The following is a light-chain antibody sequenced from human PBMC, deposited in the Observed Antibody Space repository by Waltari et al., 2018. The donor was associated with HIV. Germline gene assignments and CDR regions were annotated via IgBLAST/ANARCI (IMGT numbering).Light chain of an antibody. J-gene: IGLJ2*01. Sequence: QSALTQPASVSGSPGQSITISCTGTSSDVGGYKYVSWYQQHPGKAPKLMIYEVNNRPSGISDRCSGSKSANTASLTISVLQADDEADYYCISFTTTNSPHVLFGGGTKLTV. CDR1: SSDVGGYKY. CDR2: EVN. CDR3: ISFTTTNSPHVL. V-gene: IGLV2-14*01.